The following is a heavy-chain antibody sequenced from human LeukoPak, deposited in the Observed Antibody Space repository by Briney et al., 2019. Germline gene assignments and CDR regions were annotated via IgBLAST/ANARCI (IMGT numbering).Heavy chain of an antibody. V-gene: IGHV1-69*13. CDR1: GGTFSSYA. Sequence: ASVKVSCKASGGTFSSYAISWVRQAPGQGLEWMGGIIPIFGTANYAQKFQGRVTITADESTRTAYMELSSLRSEDTAVYYCARDTWHRYCSSTSCYRGWLDPWGQGTLVTVSS. D-gene: IGHD2-2*01. CDR3: ARDTWHRYCSSTSCYRGWLDP. CDR2: IIPIFGTA. J-gene: IGHJ5*02.